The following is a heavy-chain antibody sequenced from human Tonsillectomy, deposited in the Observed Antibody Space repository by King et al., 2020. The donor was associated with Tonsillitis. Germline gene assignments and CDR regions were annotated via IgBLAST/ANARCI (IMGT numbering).Heavy chain of an antibody. CDR2: IVPSFGII. CDR3: ARWGGLFSRWGKASDSFHI. D-gene: IGHD6-19*01. Sequence: QLVQSGAEVKKPGSSIRVSCNLAGGTFSSHSFTWVRQAPGQGLEWMGRIVPSFGIIQYGQKFQGRLTITADKSTNTAYMEMNSLTSEDTAIYYCARWGGLFSRWGKASDSFHIWGQGTMVTVSS. J-gene: IGHJ3*02. V-gene: IGHV1-69*02. CDR1: GGTFSSHS.